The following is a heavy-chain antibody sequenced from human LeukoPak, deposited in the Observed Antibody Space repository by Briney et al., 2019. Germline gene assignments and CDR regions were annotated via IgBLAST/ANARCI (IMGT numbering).Heavy chain of an antibody. D-gene: IGHD6-13*01. J-gene: IGHJ5*02. CDR1: GFTFDDYA. V-gene: IGHV3-9*01. Sequence: GGSLRLSCAASGFTFDDYAMHWVRQAPGKGLEWVSGISWNSGSIGCADSVKGRFTISRDNAKNSLYLQMNSLRAEDTALYYCAKGYSSSWYGNWFDPWGQGTLVTVSS. CDR2: ISWNSGSI. CDR3: AKGYSSSWYGNWFDP.